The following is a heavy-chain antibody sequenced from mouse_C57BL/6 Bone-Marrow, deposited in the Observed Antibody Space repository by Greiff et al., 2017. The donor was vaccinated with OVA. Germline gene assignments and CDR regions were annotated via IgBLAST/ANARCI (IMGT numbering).Heavy chain of an antibody. CDR2: ISSGSSTI. CDR3: AHYTLYYAMDY. V-gene: IGHV5-17*01. Sequence: EVKLMESGGGLVKPGGSLKLSCAASGFTFSDYGMHWVRQAPEKGLEWVAYISSGSSTIYYADTVKGRFPISRDNAKNTLFLQMTSLRSEDTAMYYCAHYTLYYAMDYWGQGTSVTVSS. D-gene: IGHD2-12*01. J-gene: IGHJ4*01. CDR1: GFTFSDYG.